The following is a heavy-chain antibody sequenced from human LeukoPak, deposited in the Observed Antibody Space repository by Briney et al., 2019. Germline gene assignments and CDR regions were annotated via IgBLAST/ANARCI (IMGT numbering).Heavy chain of an antibody. CDR2: LSCDEGQ. CDR1: GFSLRTGGVG. J-gene: IGHJ5*02. CDR3: AHIPETYFDWCT. D-gene: IGHD3-9*01. V-gene: IGHV2-5*02. Sequence: SGPPLTNPSKTLTLTRTFCGFSLRTGGVGGGWIRQPPIKARERLALLSCDEGQRYHPSLQSRLTITKDTSKNQVVLTMTNMDPVDTATYYCAHIPETYFDWCTWGQGTLVTVSS.